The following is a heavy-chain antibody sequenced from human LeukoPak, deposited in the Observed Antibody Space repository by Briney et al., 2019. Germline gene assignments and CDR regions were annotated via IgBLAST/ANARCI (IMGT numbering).Heavy chain of an antibody. CDR3: ARNAVAGTFYYYMDV. CDR2: INWNGSST. CDR1: GFTFDDYG. J-gene: IGHJ6*03. Sequence: GGSLRLSCAASGFTFDDYGMSWVRQAPGKGLEWVSGINWNGSSTGYADSVKGRFTISRDNAKNSLYLQMNSLRAEDTALYHCARNAVAGTFYYYMDVWGKGTTVTVSS. D-gene: IGHD6-19*01. V-gene: IGHV3-20*01.